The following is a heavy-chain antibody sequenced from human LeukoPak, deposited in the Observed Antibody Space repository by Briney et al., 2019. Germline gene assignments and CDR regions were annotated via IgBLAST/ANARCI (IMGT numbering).Heavy chain of an antibody. D-gene: IGHD5-18*01. CDR3: AKGYSYGYSYGMDV. J-gene: IGHJ6*02. CDR2: ISYDGSNK. V-gene: IGHV3-30*18. CDR1: GFTFSSYG. Sequence: GRSLRLSCEASGFTFSSYGMHWVRQAPGKGLEWVAVISYDGSNKNYADSLKGRFTISGDNSKNTLYLQMNSLRAEDTAVYYCAKGYSYGYSYGMDVWGQGTTVTVSS.